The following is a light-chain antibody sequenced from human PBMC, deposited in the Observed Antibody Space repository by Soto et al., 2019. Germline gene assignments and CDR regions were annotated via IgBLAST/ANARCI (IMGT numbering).Light chain of an antibody. CDR3: QTWGAGTVG. CDR2: LNSDGSH. J-gene: IGLJ2*01. Sequence: QLVLPQSPSASASLGASVKLTCTLSSGHSSYAIAWHQQQPEKGPRYLMKLNSDGSHSKGDGIPDRFSGSSSGAERYLTISSLQSEDEADYYCQTWGAGTVGFGGGTKRTVL. V-gene: IGLV4-69*01. CDR1: SGHSSYA.